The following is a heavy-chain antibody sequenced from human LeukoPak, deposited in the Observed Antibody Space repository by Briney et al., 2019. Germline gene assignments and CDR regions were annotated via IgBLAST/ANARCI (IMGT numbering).Heavy chain of an antibody. CDR1: GFTFSSYA. CDR3: VKGGQYSSSGLDY. V-gene: IGHV3-64D*09. CDR2: ISGNGGNT. D-gene: IGHD6-6*01. Sequence: PGGSLRLSCSASGFTFSSYAMHWVRQAPGKGLEYVSAISGNGGNTYYADSVKGRFTISRDNSKITVYLQMSSLRAEDTAVYYCVKGGQYSSSGLDYWGQGTLVTVSS. J-gene: IGHJ4*02.